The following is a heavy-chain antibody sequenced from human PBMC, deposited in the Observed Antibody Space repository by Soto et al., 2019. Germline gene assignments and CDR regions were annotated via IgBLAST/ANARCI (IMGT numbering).Heavy chain of an antibody. CDR2: INSDGSST. J-gene: IGHJ6*02. Sequence: GGSLRLSCAASGFTFSSYWMHWVRQAPGKGLVWVSRINSDGSSTSYADSVKGRFTISRDNAKNTLYLQMNSLRAEDTAVYYCARDKYSSGWYNYYYYGMDFWGQGTTVTVSS. V-gene: IGHV3-74*01. CDR3: ARDKYSSGWYNYYYYGMDF. CDR1: GFTFSSYW. D-gene: IGHD6-19*01.